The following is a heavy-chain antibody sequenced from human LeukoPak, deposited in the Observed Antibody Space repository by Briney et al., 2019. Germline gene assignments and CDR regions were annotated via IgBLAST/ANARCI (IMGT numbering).Heavy chain of an antibody. D-gene: IGHD6-13*01. Sequence: ASVKVSCKASGYTFTSYYMHWVRQAPGQGLEWMGIINPSGGSTSYAQKFQGRVPMTRDTSTSTVYMELSSRRSEDTAVYYCAREGQQLVGDYWGQGTLVTVSS. CDR3: AREGQQLVGDY. J-gene: IGHJ4*02. V-gene: IGHV1-46*01. CDR1: GYTFTSYY. CDR2: INPSGGST.